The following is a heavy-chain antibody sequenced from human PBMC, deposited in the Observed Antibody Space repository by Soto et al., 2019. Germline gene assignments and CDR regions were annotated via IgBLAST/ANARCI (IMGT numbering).Heavy chain of an antibody. CDR3: ARDRDDFWSGYSIYGMDV. D-gene: IGHD3-3*01. CDR1: GYTFTVYY. V-gene: IGHV1-2*04. CDR2: INPNSGGT. Sequence: ASVKVSCKASGYTFTVYYMHWVLQAPGQGLEWMGWINPNSGGTNYAQKFQGWVTMTRDTSISTAYMELSRLRSDDTAVYYCARDRDDFWSGYSIYGMDVWGQGTTVTVSS. J-gene: IGHJ6*02.